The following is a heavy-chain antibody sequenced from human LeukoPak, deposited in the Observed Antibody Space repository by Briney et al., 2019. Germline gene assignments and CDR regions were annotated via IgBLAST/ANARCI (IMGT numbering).Heavy chain of an antibody. Sequence: TLSLTCAVYGGSFSGYHWSWIRQHPVKGLEWIGYIYYSGTTYYNPSLKSRVVMSVDTSKSQVSLKLSSVTAADTAVYYCTRYAGGLRWFDPWGQGTLVTVSS. J-gene: IGHJ5*02. CDR1: GGSFSGYH. V-gene: IGHV4-31*11. D-gene: IGHD3-10*01. CDR2: IYYSGTT. CDR3: TRYAGGLRWFDP.